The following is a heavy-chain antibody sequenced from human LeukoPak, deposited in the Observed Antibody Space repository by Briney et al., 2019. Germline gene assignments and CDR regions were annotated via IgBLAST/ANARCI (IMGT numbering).Heavy chain of an antibody. CDR1: GFTFSSYW. Sequence: GGSLRLSCAASGFTFSSYWMIWVRQAPGKGLEWVANINQDGSEKYYVDSVRGRFTISRDNAKKSLYLQMNSLRAEDTAVYYCARPGLPFYYYYMDVWGKGTTVIVSS. CDR3: ARPGLPFYYYYMDV. D-gene: IGHD4-11*01. J-gene: IGHJ6*03. V-gene: IGHV3-7*01. CDR2: INQDGSEK.